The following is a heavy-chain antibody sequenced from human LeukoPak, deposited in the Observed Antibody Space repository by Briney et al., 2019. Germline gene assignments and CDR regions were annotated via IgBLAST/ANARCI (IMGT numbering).Heavy chain of an antibody. Sequence: GGSLRLSCAASGFTFSSYSMNWVRQAPGKGLEWVSSISSSSSSYIYYADSVKGRFTISRDNSKNTLYLQMNSLRAEDTAVYYCARPRGPMDYYGMDVWGQGTTVTVSS. V-gene: IGHV3-21*04. CDR1: GFTFSSYS. CDR3: ARPRGPMDYYGMDV. CDR2: ISSSSSSYI. J-gene: IGHJ6*02. D-gene: IGHD5-24*01.